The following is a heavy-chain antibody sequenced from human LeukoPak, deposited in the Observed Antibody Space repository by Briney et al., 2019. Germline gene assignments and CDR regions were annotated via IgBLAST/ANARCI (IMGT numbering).Heavy chain of an antibody. V-gene: IGHV4-34*01. CDR2: INHSGST. CDR1: GGSFSGYY. J-gene: IGHJ4*02. CDR3: ARVRLLWFGQGGSFDY. Sequence: SETLSPTCAVYGGSFSGYYWSWIRQPPGKGLEWIGEINHSGSTNYNPSLKSRVTISVDTSKNQFSLKLSSVTAADTAVYYCARVRLLWFGQGGSFDYWGQGTLVTVSS. D-gene: IGHD3-10*01.